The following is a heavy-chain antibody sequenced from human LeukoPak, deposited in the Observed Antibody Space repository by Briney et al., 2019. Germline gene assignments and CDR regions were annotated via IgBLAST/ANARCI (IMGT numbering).Heavy chain of an antibody. CDR2: ISYSGNT. Sequence: SQTLSLTCTVSGGSIKSGADYWTWIRQHPGKGLEWIGYISYSGNTYYNPSLKGRVIISLDTSKSQFSLNLSSVTAADTAVYYCAARITMIPGVPYNWLDPWGQGTLVTVSS. J-gene: IGHJ5*02. V-gene: IGHV4-31*03. D-gene: IGHD3-10*01. CDR3: AARITMIPGVPYNWLDP. CDR1: GGSIKSGADY.